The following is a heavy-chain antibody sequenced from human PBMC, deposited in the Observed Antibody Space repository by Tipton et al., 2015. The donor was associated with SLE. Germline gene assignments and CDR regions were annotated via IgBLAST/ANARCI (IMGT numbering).Heavy chain of an antibody. D-gene: IGHD2-21*01. CDR2: IKQDGSEK. Sequence: SLRLSCAASGFTFSTYGMHWVRQAPGKGLEWVANIKQDGSEKDYVDSVKGRFTISRDNAKNSLYLQMNSLRVEDTAVYYCASSFYCGGDCYPYYFDYWGQGTLVTVSS. J-gene: IGHJ4*02. CDR3: ASSFYCGGDCYPYYFDY. CDR1: GFTFSTYG. V-gene: IGHV3-7*01.